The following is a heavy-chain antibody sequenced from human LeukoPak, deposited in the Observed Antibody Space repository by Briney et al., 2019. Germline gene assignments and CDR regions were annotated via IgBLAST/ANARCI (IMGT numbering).Heavy chain of an antibody. CDR3: ARGRSIAARWYYYYMDV. V-gene: IGHV4-34*01. Sequence: SETLSLTCAVYGGSLSGYYWSWIRQPPGKGLEWIGEINHSGSTNYNPSLKGRVTISVDTSKNQFSLKLSSVTAADTAVYYCARGRSIAARWYYYYMDVWGKGTTVTVSS. CDR2: INHSGST. CDR1: GGSLSGYY. J-gene: IGHJ6*03. D-gene: IGHD6-6*01.